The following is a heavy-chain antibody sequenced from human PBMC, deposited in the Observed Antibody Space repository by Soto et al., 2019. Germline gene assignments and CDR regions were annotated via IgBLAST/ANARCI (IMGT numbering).Heavy chain of an antibody. V-gene: IGHV1-8*01. CDR2: MNPNSGNT. CDR3: ASGRIVGGSTGG. CDR1: GYIFTSYD. D-gene: IGHD1-26*01. J-gene: IGHJ6*01. Sequence: QVQLVQSGAEVKKPGASVKVSCKASGYIFTSYDINWVRQATGQGLEWMGWMNPNSGNTGYEQKFQGRVTLTGNTEIATAEMELRNLPQGDMGVYYAASGRIVGGSTGGWGQGNTVSVPS.